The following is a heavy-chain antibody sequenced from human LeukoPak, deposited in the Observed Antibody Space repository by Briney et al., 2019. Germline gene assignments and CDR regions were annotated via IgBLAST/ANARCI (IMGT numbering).Heavy chain of an antibody. CDR1: GGSISNYY. Sequence: PSETLSFTCTVSGGSISNYYWSWLRQPPGKGLEWLGYIHYSGSTIYNPSLKSRLTISVDTSKNQFSLKLSSVTAADTAVYYCAKDMPGPNDAFDIWGQGTMVSVSS. D-gene: IGHD2-2*01. CDR2: IHYSGST. CDR3: AKDMPGPNDAFDI. J-gene: IGHJ3*02. V-gene: IGHV4-59*13.